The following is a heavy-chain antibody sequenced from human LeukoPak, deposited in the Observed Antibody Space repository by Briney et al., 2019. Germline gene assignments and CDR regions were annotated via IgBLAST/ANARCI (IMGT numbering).Heavy chain of an antibody. V-gene: IGHV3-73*01. CDR3: TSGAGGVDCYYYGMDV. D-gene: IGHD3-16*01. CDR2: IRSKANSYAT. CDR1: GFTFSGSA. Sequence: GGSLRLSCAASGFTFSGSAMHWVRQASGKGLEWVGRIRSKANSYATAYAASVKGRFTISRDDSKNTAYLQMNSLKTEDTAVYYCTSGAGGVDCYYYGMDVWGQGTTVTVSS. J-gene: IGHJ6*02.